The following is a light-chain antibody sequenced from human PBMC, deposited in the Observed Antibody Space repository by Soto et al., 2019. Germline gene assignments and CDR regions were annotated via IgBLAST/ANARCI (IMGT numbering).Light chain of an antibody. V-gene: IGLV2-14*01. CDR2: DVS. J-gene: IGLJ2*01. CDR3: SSYTSSSTVV. Sequence: QSVLTQRASVSGHPGQSITISCTGTSSDVGGYNYVSWYQQHPGKAPKLMIYDVSNRPSGVSNRFSGSKSGNTASLTISGLQAEDEADYSCSSYTSSSTVVFGGGTKVTVL. CDR1: SSDVGGYNY.